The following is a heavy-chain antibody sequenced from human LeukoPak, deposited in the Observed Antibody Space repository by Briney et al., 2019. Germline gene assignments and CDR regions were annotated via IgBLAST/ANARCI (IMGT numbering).Heavy chain of an antibody. CDR2: INPNSGGT. Sequence: ASVKVSCKASGYTFTGYYMHWVRQAPGQGLEWMGWINPNSGGTNYAQKFQGRVTMTRDTSISTAYMELSRLRSDDTAVYYCARECRSTSCYGGGPYYYYYGMDVWGQGTTVTVSS. CDR3: ARECRSTSCYGGGPYYYYYGMDV. D-gene: IGHD2-2*01. J-gene: IGHJ6*02. V-gene: IGHV1-2*02. CDR1: GYTFTGYY.